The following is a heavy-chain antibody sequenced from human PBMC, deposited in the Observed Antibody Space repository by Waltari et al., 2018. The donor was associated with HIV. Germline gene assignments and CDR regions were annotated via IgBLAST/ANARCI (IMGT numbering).Heavy chain of an antibody. CDR2: FSYSGST. CDR1: GGSVSTGPSS. V-gene: IGHV4-61*01. D-gene: IGHD3-22*01. J-gene: IGHJ4*02. CDR3: ASHGDYYDRSGFYFDH. Sequence: HLQESGPRLAKPSETLSLTCSVSGGSVSTGPSSWSWLRQPPGKGLEWIGYFSYSGSTNYNPSLKSRVTVSVDTSKNQVSLKLNSLTAADTAVYYCASHGDYYDRSGFYFDHWGQGTLVTVSS.